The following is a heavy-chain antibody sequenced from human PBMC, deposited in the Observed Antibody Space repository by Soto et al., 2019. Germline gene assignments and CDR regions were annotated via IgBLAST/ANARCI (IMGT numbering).Heavy chain of an antibody. Sequence: SETLYLTCTVSGGSISSSSYYWGWIRQPPGKGLEWIGSIYYSGSTYYNPSLKSRVTISVDTSKNQFSLKLSSVTAADTAVYYCARQGTYYDILTGYWGRGWFDPWGQGTLVTVSS. CDR3: ARQGTYYDILTGYWGRGWFDP. CDR1: GGSISSSSYY. CDR2: IYYSGST. V-gene: IGHV4-39*01. J-gene: IGHJ5*02. D-gene: IGHD3-9*01.